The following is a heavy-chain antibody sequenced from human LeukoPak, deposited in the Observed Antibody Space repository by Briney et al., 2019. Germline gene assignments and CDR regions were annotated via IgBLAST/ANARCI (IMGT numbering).Heavy chain of an antibody. Sequence: GGSLRLSCGASGFTFSSFWMYWVRQAPGEGLMWVSRITSDGSTTTYADSVKGRFTVSRDNAKNTLYLQINNLRAEDTAVYYCARDVRHWGQGTRVTVSS. V-gene: IGHV3-74*01. CDR2: ITSDGSTT. CDR3: ARDVRH. CDR1: GFTFSSFW. J-gene: IGHJ4*02.